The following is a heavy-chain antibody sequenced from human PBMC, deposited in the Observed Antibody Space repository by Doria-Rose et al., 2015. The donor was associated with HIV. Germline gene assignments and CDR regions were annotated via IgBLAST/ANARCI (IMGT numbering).Heavy chain of an antibody. CDR1: VGTFSSYT. V-gene: IGHV1-69*02. D-gene: IGHD1-26*01. CDR2: IIPILDIV. J-gene: IGHJ4*02. Sequence: LGQSGSEVKTPGSSVKVSCQASVGTFSSYTISWVRQAPGQGLEWMGRIIPILDIVNYALRFQGRVTITADESTSTAYMEPSSLRSEDTARYSCARQWERRPFDYWGQ. CDR3: ARQWERRPFDY.